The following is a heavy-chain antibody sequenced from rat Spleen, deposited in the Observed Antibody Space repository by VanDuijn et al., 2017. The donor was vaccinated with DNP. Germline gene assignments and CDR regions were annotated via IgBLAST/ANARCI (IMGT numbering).Heavy chain of an antibody. J-gene: IGHJ2*01. V-gene: IGHV5-31*01. CDR1: GFTFNAYW. D-gene: IGHD4-1*01. CDR3: ARHVLPLRVWDY. CDR2: ITSSGGRT. Sequence: EVRLVESGGDLVQPGRSLKLSCVASGFTFNAYWMTWIRQVPGKGLEWVASITSSGGRTYYPGSVRGRFTISRDNAKSILYLQMNSLRSDDMATYYCARHVLPLRVWDYWGQGVMVTVSS.